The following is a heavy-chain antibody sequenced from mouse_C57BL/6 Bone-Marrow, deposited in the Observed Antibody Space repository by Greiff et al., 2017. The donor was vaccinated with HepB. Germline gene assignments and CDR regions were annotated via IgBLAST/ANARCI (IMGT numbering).Heavy chain of an antibody. CDR2: IYPGDGDT. CDR3: ARGDYDCYWYFDV. D-gene: IGHD2-4*01. CDR1: GYAFSSSW. Sequence: QVQLQQSGPELVKPGASVKISCKASGYAFSSSWMNWVKQRPVKGLEWLGRIYPGDGDTNYNGKFKGKATLTADKSSSTAYMQLSSLTSEDSAVYFCARGDYDCYWYFDVWGTGTTVTVSS. J-gene: IGHJ1*03. V-gene: IGHV1-82*01.